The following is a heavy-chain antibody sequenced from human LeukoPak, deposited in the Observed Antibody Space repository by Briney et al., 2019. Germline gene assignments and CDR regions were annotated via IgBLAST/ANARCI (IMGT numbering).Heavy chain of an antibody. V-gene: IGHV1-46*01. CDR2: INPSGGST. J-gene: IGHJ4*02. CDR1: GYTFTSYY. Sequence: ASVKVSCKASGYTFTSYYMHWVRQAPGQGLEWMGIINPSGGSTSYAQKFQGRVTITRDTSTSTVYMELSSLRSEDTAVYYCARANPLLEWNQNSYFDYWGQGTLVTVSS. D-gene: IGHD3-3*01. CDR3: ARANPLLEWNQNSYFDY.